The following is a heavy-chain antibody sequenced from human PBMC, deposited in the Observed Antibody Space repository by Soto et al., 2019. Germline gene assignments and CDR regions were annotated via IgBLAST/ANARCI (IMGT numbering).Heavy chain of an antibody. J-gene: IGHJ6*02. Sequence: SVKVSCKASGGTFSSYAISWVRQAPGQGLEWMGGIIPIFGTANYAQKFQGRVTITADESTSTAYMELSSLRSEDTAVYYCARDQSGSYSYSYYGMDVWGQGTTVTVSS. CDR1: GGTFSSYA. D-gene: IGHD1-26*01. CDR3: ARDQSGSYSYSYYGMDV. CDR2: IIPIFGTA. V-gene: IGHV1-69*13.